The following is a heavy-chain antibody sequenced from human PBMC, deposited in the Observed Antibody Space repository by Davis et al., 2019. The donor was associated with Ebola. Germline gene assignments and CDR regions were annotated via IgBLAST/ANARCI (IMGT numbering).Heavy chain of an antibody. CDR2: ISGNGRAT. V-gene: IGHV3-23*01. D-gene: IGHD2-2*02. CDR3: AKDPYGGASRPYTYYYMDV. Sequence: GESLKISCAASGFMFSNYSMNWVRQAPGKGLEWVSGISGNGRATYYADSVKGRFTISRDNSKNTIYLQMNNLRVEDTAVYFCAKDPYGGASRPYTYYYMDVWGKGTTVTVSS. J-gene: IGHJ6*03. CDR1: GFMFSNYS.